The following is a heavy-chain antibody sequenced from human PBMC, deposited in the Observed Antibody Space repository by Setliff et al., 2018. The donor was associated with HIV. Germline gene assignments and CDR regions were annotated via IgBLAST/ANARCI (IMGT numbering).Heavy chain of an antibody. J-gene: IGHJ4*02. CDR2: MKSNPNGGTT. Sequence: GGSLRLSCAASGFRFSSFVMTWVRQAPGKGLEWVGRMKSNPNGGTTDYAAGGKGRFTIARDDSKNTVYLQMNSLKIEDTAVYYCTADLPGGNAPYFDYGGQGTLVTVSS. CDR3: TADLPGGNAPYFDY. V-gene: IGHV3-15*01. CDR1: GFRFSSFV. D-gene: IGHD2-15*01.